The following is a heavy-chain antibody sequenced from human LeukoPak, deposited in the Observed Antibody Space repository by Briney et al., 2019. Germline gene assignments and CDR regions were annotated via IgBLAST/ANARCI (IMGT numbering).Heavy chain of an antibody. V-gene: IGHV3-64D*06. CDR2: ISSNGGST. CDR1: GFTFSSYA. Sequence: GGSLRLSCSASGFTFSSYAMHWVRQAPGKGLEYVSAISSNGGSTYYADSVKGRFAISRDNSKNTLYLQMSSLRAEDTAVYYCARAGEGLLAYSFDIWGQGTMVTASS. J-gene: IGHJ3*02. D-gene: IGHD1-26*01. CDR3: ARAGEGLLAYSFDI.